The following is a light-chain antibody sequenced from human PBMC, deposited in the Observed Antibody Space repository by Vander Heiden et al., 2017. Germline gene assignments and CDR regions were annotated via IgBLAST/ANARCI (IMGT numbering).Light chain of an antibody. V-gene: IGKV3-15*01. CDR1: QSVSSN. CDR2: GAS. CDR3: QQYNNWPRALT. J-gene: IGKJ4*01. Sequence: EIVMTQSPATLSVSPGERATLSCRASQSVSSNLAWYQQKPGQAPRLLIYGASTRATGIPARFSGSGSGTDFTLTISSLQSEDFAVYYCQQYNNWPRALTFGGWTKVEIK.